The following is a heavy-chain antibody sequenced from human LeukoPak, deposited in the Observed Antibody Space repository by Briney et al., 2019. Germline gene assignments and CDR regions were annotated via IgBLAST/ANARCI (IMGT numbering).Heavy chain of an antibody. CDR1: GGSFSGYY. D-gene: IGHD3-22*01. CDR2: INHSGST. J-gene: IGHJ4*02. CDR3: ASRSVPPSDYYDSSGYYPPLGY. Sequence: PSETLSLTCAVYGGSFSGYYWSWIRQPPGKRLEWIGEINHSGSTNYNPSLKSRVTISVDTSKNQFSLKLSSVTAADTAVYYCASRSVPPSDYYDSSGYYPPLGYWGQGTLVTVSS. V-gene: IGHV4-34*01.